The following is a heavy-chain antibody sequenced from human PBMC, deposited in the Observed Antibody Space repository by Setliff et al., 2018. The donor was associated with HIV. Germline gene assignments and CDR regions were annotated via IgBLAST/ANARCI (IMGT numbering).Heavy chain of an antibody. J-gene: IGHJ3*01. D-gene: IGHD3-10*01. V-gene: IGHV2-5*02. Sequence: GSGPTLVNPTQTLTLTCTFSGFSLSTSGVGVGWIRQPPGKALEWLALIYWDDDKRYSPSLKSRLTITKDTSKNQVVLTMTNMDPVDTATYYCAGLLWFGESPPGAFDVWGQGTMVTVS. CDR1: GFSLSTSGVG. CDR3: AGLLWFGESPPGAFDV. CDR2: IYWDDDK.